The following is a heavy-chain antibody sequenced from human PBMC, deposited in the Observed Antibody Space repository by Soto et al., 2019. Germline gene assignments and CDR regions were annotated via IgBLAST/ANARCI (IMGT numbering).Heavy chain of an antibody. V-gene: IGHV1-8*01. D-gene: IGHD6-13*01. CDR1: GYTFTSYD. J-gene: IGHJ4*02. Sequence: QVQLVQSGAEVKKPGASVKVSCKASGYTFTSYDINWVRQATGQGLEWMGWMNPNSGNTGYAQKLQGRVTMTRNTSISTAYMGLSSLRSEDTAVYYCAREHSSSWRFDYWGQGTLVTVSS. CDR2: MNPNSGNT. CDR3: AREHSSSWRFDY.